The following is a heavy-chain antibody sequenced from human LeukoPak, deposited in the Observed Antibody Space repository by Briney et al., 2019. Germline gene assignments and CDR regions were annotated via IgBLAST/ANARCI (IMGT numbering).Heavy chain of an antibody. CDR3: ARYANSPYYYYAMDV. J-gene: IGHJ6*02. D-gene: IGHD4/OR15-4a*01. Sequence: SETLSLTCTVSGGSIIGYYLSWIRQPPGKGLEGIGSIYYSGSTNYNPSLKSRVTISVETSKNQFSLKLSSVTAADTAVYYCARYANSPYYYYAMDVWGQGTTVTVSS. CDR2: IYYSGST. V-gene: IGHV4-59*12. CDR1: GGSIIGYY.